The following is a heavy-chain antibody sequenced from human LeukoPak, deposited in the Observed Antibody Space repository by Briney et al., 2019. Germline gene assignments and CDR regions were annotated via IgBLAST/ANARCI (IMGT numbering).Heavy chain of an antibody. CDR2: IYHSGST. Sequence: SETLSLTCTVSGYSISSGYYWGWIRQPPGKGLEWIGSIYHSGSTYYNPSLKSRVTISVDTSKNQFSLKLSSVTAADTAVYYCARVSSSSWYYFDYWGQGTLVTVSS. D-gene: IGHD6-13*01. J-gene: IGHJ4*02. CDR1: GYSISSGYY. V-gene: IGHV4-38-2*02. CDR3: ARVSSSSWYYFDY.